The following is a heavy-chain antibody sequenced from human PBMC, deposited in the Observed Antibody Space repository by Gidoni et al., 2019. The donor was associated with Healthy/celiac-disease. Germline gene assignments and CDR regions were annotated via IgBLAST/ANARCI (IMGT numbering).Heavy chain of an antibody. D-gene: IGHD6-13*01. J-gene: IGHJ4*02. CDR1: GFTFSSYA. Sequence: EVQLLEAGGGLVQPGGSLRLSCAASGFTFSSYAMSWVRQAPGKGLECVSAISGIGGSTYYADSVKGRFTISRDNSKNTLYLQMNSLRAEDTAVYYCAKDRAGGGSSWPSSFDYWGQGTLVTVSS. V-gene: IGHV3-23*01. CDR2: ISGIGGST. CDR3: AKDRAGGGSSWPSSFDY.